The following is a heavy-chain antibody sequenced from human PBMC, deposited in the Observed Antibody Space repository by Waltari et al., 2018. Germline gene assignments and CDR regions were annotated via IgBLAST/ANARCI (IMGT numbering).Heavy chain of an antibody. CDR1: GFTFTNYA. CDR3: ARERRGDAPERPLYYYYGMDV. Sequence: QVQLVESGGGVVQPGGSLRLSCAASGFTFTNYAMHWVRQAPGKGLEWGAIISEGGRNKYYADSVKSRFTISRDNSKNTLYLQMNSLRVEDTAVYYCARERRGDAPERPLYYYYGMDVWGQGTTVTV. V-gene: IGHV3-30*04. D-gene: IGHD3-16*01. CDR2: ISEGGRNK. J-gene: IGHJ6*02.